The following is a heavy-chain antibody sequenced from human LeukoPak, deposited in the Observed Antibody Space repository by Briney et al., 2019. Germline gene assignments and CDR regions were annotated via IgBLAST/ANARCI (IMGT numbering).Heavy chain of an antibody. D-gene: IGHD3-22*01. V-gene: IGHV3-9*01. J-gene: IGHJ6*03. CDR2: ISWNSGGI. CDR3: AKDMGSSGYSPYYMDV. CDR1: GFTFDDYA. Sequence: GGSLRLSCAASGFTFDDYAMHWVRQAPGKGLEWVSGISWNSGGIGYADSVKGRFTISRDNAKNSLYLQMNSLRAEDTALYYCAKDMGSSGYSPYYMDVWGKGTTVAVSS.